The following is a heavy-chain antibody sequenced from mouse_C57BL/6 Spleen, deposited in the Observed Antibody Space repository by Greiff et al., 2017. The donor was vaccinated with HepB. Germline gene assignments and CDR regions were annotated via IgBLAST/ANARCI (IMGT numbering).Heavy chain of an antibody. CDR3: TTGIDYSNYGYFDV. J-gene: IGHJ1*03. D-gene: IGHD2-5*01. CDR1: GFNIKDDY. CDR2: IDPENGDT. Sequence: EVQLQQSGAELVRPGASVKLSCTASGFNIKDDYMHWVKQRPEQGLEWIGWIDPENGDTEYASKFQGKATITADTSSNTAYLQLSSLTSEDTAVYYWTTGIDYSNYGYFDVWGTGTTVTVSS. V-gene: IGHV14-4*01.